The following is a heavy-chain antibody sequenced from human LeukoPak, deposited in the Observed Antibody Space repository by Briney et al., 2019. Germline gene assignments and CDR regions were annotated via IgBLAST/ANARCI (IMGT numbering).Heavy chain of an antibody. V-gene: IGHV5-51*01. J-gene: IGHJ4*02. Sequence: GESLKISCKGSGYSFTSYWIGWVRQMPGKGLEWMGIIYPGDSDTRYSPSFQCQVTISAAKSISTAYLQWSSLKASDTAMYYCARPGQGYSSGWYFDYWGQGTLVTVSS. CDR1: GYSFTSYW. CDR3: ARPGQGYSSGWYFDY. D-gene: IGHD6-19*01. CDR2: IYPGDSDT.